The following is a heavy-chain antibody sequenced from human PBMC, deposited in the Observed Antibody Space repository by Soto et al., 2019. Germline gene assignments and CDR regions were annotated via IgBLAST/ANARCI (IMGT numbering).Heavy chain of an antibody. J-gene: IGHJ6*02. CDR1: GGTFSSYA. V-gene: IGHV1-69*06. Sequence: GASVKVSCKASGGTFSSYAISWVRQAPGQGLEWMGGIIPIFGTANYAQKFQGRVTITADKSTSTAYMELSSLRSEDTAVYYCARVLPLRIAAAGSWYYYYGMDGCGRGTTGAVSS. CDR2: IIPIFGTA. D-gene: IGHD6-13*01. CDR3: ARVLPLRIAAAGSWYYYYGMDG.